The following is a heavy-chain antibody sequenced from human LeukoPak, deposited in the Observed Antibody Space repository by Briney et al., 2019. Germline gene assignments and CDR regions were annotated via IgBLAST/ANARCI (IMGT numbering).Heavy chain of an antibody. Sequence: PGGSLRLSCAASGFTFDDYAMHWVRQAPGKGLGWVSGISWNSGSIGYADSVKGRFTISRDNAKNSLYLQMNSLRAEDTALYYCARDYLYYYGSGSYRYWGQGTLVTVSS. J-gene: IGHJ4*02. V-gene: IGHV3-9*01. CDR2: ISWNSGSI. D-gene: IGHD3-10*01. CDR1: GFTFDDYA. CDR3: ARDYLYYYGSGSYRY.